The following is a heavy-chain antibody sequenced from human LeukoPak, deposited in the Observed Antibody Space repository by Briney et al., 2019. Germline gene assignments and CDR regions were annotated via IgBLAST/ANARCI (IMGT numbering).Heavy chain of an antibody. J-gene: IGHJ4*02. CDR1: GFTFSSYW. V-gene: IGHV3-7*01. D-gene: IGHD6-19*01. Sequence: GGSLRLSCAASGFTFSSYWMGWVRQAPGKGLEWVANIKQDGSEKHYVDSVKGRFTISRDSAKNSLYLQMNSLRAEDTAVYYCARDAGSGPVFDYWGQGALVTVSS. CDR2: IKQDGSEK. CDR3: ARDAGSGPVFDY.